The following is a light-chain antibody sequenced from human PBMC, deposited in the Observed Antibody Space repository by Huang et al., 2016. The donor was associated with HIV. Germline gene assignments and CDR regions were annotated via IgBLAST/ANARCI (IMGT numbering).Light chain of an antibody. CDR2: AAA. Sequence: DIQMTQSPSSLSALVGDRVTSTWRSSLTISGDLNWYKQKPGKAPKRLIYAAAILQSGVPSRFSGSGSGTDFTLTISSLQPEDFATYYCQQSYSTSYTFGQGTKLEIK. CDR1: LTISGD. V-gene: IGKV1-39*01. J-gene: IGKJ2*01. CDR3: QQSYSTSYT.